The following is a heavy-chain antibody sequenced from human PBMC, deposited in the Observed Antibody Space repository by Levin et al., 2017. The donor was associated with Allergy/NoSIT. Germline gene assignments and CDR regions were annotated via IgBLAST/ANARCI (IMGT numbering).Heavy chain of an antibody. CDR1: GDSVSSNSAA. D-gene: IGHD6-19*01. CDR3: AREGSVSGTRYYYYGMDV. Sequence: PSQTLSLTCAISGDSVSSNSAAWNWIRQSPSRGLEWLGRTYYRSEWYNDYAVSVKSRITINPDTSKNQFSLQLNSVTPEDTAVYYCAREGSVSGTRYYYYGMDVWGQGTTVTVSS. J-gene: IGHJ6*02. V-gene: IGHV6-1*01. CDR2: TYYRSEWYN.